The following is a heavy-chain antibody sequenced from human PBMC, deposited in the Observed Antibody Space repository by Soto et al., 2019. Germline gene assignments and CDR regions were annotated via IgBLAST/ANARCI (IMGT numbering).Heavy chain of an antibody. CDR1: GGSFSGYY. CDR3: ASGRKYSSGRPIDY. J-gene: IGHJ4*02. D-gene: IGHD6-19*01. V-gene: IGHV4-34*12. CDR2: SIHIGRT. Sequence: TSETLSRTCAVYGGSFSGYYCSWIRQRPGKGLVWTGESIHIGRTNYNPSFKIRVTIPVYTSKNQSSLKLCSVTPADTAVYYCASGRKYSSGRPIDYWGQGTLVTVSS.